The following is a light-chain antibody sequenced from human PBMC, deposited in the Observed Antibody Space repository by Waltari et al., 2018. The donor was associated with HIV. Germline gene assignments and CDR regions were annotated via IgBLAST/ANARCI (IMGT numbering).Light chain of an antibody. CDR1: TSNIRRHN. Sequence: SLLPQSPSASGTPGPWVPIYCFGTTSNIRRHNANWYQQFPGTAPKLLIYSNDQRPSGVPDRFSGSKSDYSASLAISWLQSEDDGDYYCATWDDSLNGQVFGSGTKVTVL. J-gene: IGLJ1*01. CDR3: ATWDDSLNGQV. CDR2: SND. V-gene: IGLV1-44*01.